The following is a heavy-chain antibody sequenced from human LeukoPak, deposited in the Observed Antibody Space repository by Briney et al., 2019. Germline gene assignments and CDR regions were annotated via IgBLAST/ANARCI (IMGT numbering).Heavy chain of an antibody. CDR3: AKESARRILTGYYSTAHHLDY. J-gene: IGHJ4*02. CDR2: ISGSGGGT. Sequence: PGGSLSLSCAASLVTSCNACMSWVRQATGKGLEWISVISGSGGGTSYADSVKSRFTISRDNSKNTLYLQMNRLRTEDTAVYYCAKESARRILTGYYSTAHHLDYWGQGTLVTVSS. V-gene: IGHV3-23*01. D-gene: IGHD3-9*01. CDR1: LVTSCNAC.